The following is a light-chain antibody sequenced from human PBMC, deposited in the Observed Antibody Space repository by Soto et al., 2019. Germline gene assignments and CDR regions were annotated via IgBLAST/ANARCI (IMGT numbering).Light chain of an antibody. J-gene: IGLJ2*01. CDR2: SDD. CDR3: AAWDDSLKGVV. CDR1: TSNIGNNA. V-gene: IGLV1-36*01. Sequence: QSVLTKPPSVSEAPRQRVTISCSGGTSNIGNNAVSWYQQLPGKAPKLLIYSDDLLPSGVSDRFSGSKSGTSASLAISGLQSEDEADYYCAAWDDSLKGVVFGGGTKLTVL.